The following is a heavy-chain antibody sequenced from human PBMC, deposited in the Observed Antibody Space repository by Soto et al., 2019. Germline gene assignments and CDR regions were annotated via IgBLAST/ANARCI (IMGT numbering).Heavy chain of an antibody. CDR1: GFTLSRYE. V-gene: IGHV3-48*03. J-gene: IGHJ6*02. Sequence: GGSLRLSCAASGFTLSRYEMNWVRQAPGKELEWVSYIGSSGSTIYYAHSVKGRFTISRDNAKNSLYLQMNSLRAEDTAVYYCARDFGMDVWGHGITVTVSS. CDR3: ARDFGMDV. CDR2: IGSSGSTI.